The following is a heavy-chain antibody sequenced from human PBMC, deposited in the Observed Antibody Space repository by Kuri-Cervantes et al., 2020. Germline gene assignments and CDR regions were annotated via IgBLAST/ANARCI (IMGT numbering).Heavy chain of an antibody. V-gene: IGHV4-4*07. J-gene: IGHJ4*02. CDR2: IYTSGST. CDR3: ARGTRYCSGGSCHYYFDY. D-gene: IGHD2-15*01. Sequence: GSLRLSCTVSGGSISSCYWSWIRQPAGKGLEWIGRIYTSGSTNYNPSLKSRVTMSVDTSKNQFSLKLSSVTAADTAVYYCARGTRYCSGGSCHYYFDYWGQGTLVTVSS. CDR1: GGSISSCY.